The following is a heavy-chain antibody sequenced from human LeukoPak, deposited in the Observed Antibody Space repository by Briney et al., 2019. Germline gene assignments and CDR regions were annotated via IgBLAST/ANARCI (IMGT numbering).Heavy chain of an antibody. CDR2: FDPEDGET. D-gene: IGHD3-10*01. J-gene: IGHJ4*02. CDR3: ATVWKNYYGSGSYYSAFDY. Sequence: GGSVKVSCKVSGYTLTELSMHWVRQAPGKGLEWMGGFDPEDGETIYAQKFQGRVTMTEDTSTDTAYMELSSLRSEDTAVYYCATVWKNYYGSGSYYSAFDYWGQGTLVTVSS. V-gene: IGHV1-24*01. CDR1: GYTLTELS.